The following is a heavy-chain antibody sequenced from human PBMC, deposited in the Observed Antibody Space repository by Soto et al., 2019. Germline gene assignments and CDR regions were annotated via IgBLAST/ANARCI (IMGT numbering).Heavy chain of an antibody. D-gene: IGHD1-20*01. J-gene: IGHJ6*02. CDR3: ARSIRGPRRFNGMDV. CDR1: GFSVTSPGMC. CDR2: IERDDDDK. V-gene: IGHV2-70*13. Sequence: SGPTLVNPTETLTLTCTFSGFSVTSPGMCVSWIRQSPGKALEWLALIERDDDDKYYSTSLKTRLTISKDTRKNHVVLTMANMEPADTATYYCARSIRGPRRFNGMDVWG.